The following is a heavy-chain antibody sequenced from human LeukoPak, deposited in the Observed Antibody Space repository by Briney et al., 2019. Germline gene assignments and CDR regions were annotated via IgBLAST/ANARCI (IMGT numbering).Heavy chain of an antibody. CDR1: GYILTELS. V-gene: IGHV1-24*01. CDR2: FDPEDGET. D-gene: IGHD1-26*01. J-gene: IGHJ6*02. CDR3: AFSVLGGSPTYYYYGMDV. Sequence: ASVKVSCKVSGYILTELSMHWVRQAPGKGLEWMGGFDPEDGETIYAQKFQGRVTMTEDTSTDTAYMELSSLRSEDTAVYYCAFSVLGGSPTYYYYGMDVWGQGTTVTVSS.